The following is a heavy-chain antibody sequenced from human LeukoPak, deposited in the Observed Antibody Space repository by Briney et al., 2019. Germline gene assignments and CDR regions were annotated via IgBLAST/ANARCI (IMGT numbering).Heavy chain of an antibody. CDR2: INHSGST. J-gene: IGHJ3*02. CDR3: AKSNGYGLIDI. D-gene: IGHD3-22*01. Sequence: SETLSLTCAVYGGSFSGYYWSWIRQPPGKGLEWIGEINHSGSTNYSPSLKSRVTISLDTSRNQFSLKLNSVTAADTAVYYCAKSNGYGLIDIWGQGTMVTVSS. CDR1: GGSFSGYY. V-gene: IGHV4-34*01.